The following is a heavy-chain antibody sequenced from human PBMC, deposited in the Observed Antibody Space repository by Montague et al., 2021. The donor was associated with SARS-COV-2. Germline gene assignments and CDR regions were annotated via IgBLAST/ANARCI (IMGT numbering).Heavy chain of an antibody. CDR3: ARGEYDILTGYSSLANSYFDY. V-gene: IGHV3-30-3*01. J-gene: IGHJ4*02. D-gene: IGHD3-9*01. Sequence: SLRLSCAASGFTFSSYAMHWVRQAPGKGLEWVAVISYDGSNKYYADSVKGRFTISRDNSKNTLYLQMNSLRAEDTAVYYCARGEYDILTGYSSLANSYFDYWGQGTLVTVSS. CDR2: ISYDGSNK. CDR1: GFTFSSYA.